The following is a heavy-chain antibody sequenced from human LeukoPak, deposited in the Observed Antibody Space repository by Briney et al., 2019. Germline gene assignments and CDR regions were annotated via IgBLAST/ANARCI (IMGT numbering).Heavy chain of an antibody. V-gene: IGHV1-8*01. CDR1: GYTFTSYD. CDR3: ARGARGAPSHFDY. J-gene: IGHJ4*02. Sequence: ASVKVSCRASGYTFTSYDINWVRQATGQGLEWMGWMNPNSGNTGYAQKFQGRVTMTRNTSISTAYMELSSLRSENTAVYYCARGARGAPSHFDYWGQGTLVTVSS. D-gene: IGHD3-10*01. CDR2: MNPNSGNT.